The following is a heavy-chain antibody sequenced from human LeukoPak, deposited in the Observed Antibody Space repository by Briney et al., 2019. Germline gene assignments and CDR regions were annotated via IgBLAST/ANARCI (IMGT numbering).Heavy chain of an antibody. Sequence: ASVKVSCKASGGTFGSYAISWVRQAPGQGLEWMGGIIPIFGTANYAQKFQGRVTITADESTSTAYMELSSLRSEDTAVYYCARGYDSSGYYHLPGWYFDLWGRGTLVTVSS. V-gene: IGHV1-69*13. CDR2: IIPIFGTA. CDR3: ARGYDSSGYYHLPGWYFDL. J-gene: IGHJ2*01. CDR1: GGTFGSYA. D-gene: IGHD3-22*01.